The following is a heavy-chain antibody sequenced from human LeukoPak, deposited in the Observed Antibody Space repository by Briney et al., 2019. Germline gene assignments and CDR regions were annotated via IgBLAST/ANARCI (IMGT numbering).Heavy chain of an antibody. J-gene: IGHJ4*02. CDR1: GFTVSTNF. CDR3: ARTGVDTTTFDYFDY. CDR2: IYSGGST. V-gene: IGHV3-53*01. Sequence: GGSLRLSCVVSGFTVSTNFMSWVRQAPGERLEWVSVIYSGGSTYYADSVKGRFTISRDNSKNTLYLQMNSLRAEDTAVYYCARTGVDTTTFDYFDYWGQGTLVTVYS. D-gene: IGHD4-11*01.